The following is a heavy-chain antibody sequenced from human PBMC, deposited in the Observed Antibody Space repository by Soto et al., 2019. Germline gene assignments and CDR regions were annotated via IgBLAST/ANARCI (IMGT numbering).Heavy chain of an antibody. J-gene: IGHJ6*03. CDR2: IWYDGSNK. CDR3: ARGRCGGGSCYGYYYYYYYMDV. D-gene: IGHD2-15*01. CDR1: GFTFSSYG. V-gene: IGHV3-33*01. Sequence: GGSLRLSCAASGFTFSSYGMHWVRQAPGKGLEWVAVIWYDGSNKYYADSVKGRFTISRDNSKNTLYLQMNSLRAEDTAVYYCARGRCGGGSCYGYYYYYYYMDVWGKGTTVTVSS.